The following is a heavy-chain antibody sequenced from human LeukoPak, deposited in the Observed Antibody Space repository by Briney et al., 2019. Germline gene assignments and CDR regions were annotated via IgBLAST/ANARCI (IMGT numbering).Heavy chain of an antibody. CDR1: GDSVSSNTVA. CDR2: TYYKSKWFN. Sequence: ASQTLSLTCAISGDSVSSNTVARNWIRQSPSRGLEWLGRTYYKSKWFNDYAVSVKSRITITPDTSKNQFSLQLNSVTPEDTAVYYCAREVTAAGTLHDAFDIWGQGTMVTVSS. V-gene: IGHV6-1*01. J-gene: IGHJ3*02. D-gene: IGHD6-13*01. CDR3: AREVTAAGTLHDAFDI.